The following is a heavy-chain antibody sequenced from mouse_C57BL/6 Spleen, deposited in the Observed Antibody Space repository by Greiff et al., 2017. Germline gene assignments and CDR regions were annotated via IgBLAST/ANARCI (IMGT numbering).Heavy chain of an antibody. Sequence: VQLQQSGPELVKPGASVKISCKASGYSFTGYYMNWVKQSPEKSLEWIGEINPSTGGTTYNQKFKAKATVTVDKSSSTAYMQLKSLTSEDAAVYYCASPSSNLYYFGDWGKGTTLTAAS. D-gene: IGHD2-5*01. V-gene: IGHV1-42*01. CDR1: GYSFTGYY. CDR3: ASPSSNLYYFGD. J-gene: IGHJ2*01. CDR2: INPSTGGT.